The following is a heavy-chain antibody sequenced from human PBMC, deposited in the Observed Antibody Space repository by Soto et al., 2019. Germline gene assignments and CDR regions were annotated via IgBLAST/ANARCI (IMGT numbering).Heavy chain of an antibody. CDR2: IKQDGSEK. CDR3: ARSFRYYDFWSGPSDY. CDR1: GFSFSSYW. Sequence: GGSLRLSCAASGFSFSSYWMSWVRQAPGKGLEWVANIKQDGSEKYYVDSVKGRFTISRDNAKNSLYLQMNSLRAEDTAVYYCARSFRYYDFWSGPSDYWGQGTLVTVSS. V-gene: IGHV3-7*01. J-gene: IGHJ4*02. D-gene: IGHD3-3*01.